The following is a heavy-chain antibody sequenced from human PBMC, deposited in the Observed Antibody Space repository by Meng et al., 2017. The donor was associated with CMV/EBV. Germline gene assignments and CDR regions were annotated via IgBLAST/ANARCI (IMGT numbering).Heavy chain of an antibody. V-gene: IGHV1-2*02. J-gene: IGHJ6*02. CDR1: GYTFTGYY. CDR2: INPNSGGT. CDR3: ARERNIVVVVAATGHYGMDV. D-gene: IGHD2-15*01. Sequence: ASVKVSCKASGYTFTGYYMHWVRHAPGQGLEWMGWINPNSGGTNYAQKFLGRVTMTRDTSISTAYMELSRLRSDDTAVYYCARERNIVVVVAATGHYGMDVWGQGTTVTVSS.